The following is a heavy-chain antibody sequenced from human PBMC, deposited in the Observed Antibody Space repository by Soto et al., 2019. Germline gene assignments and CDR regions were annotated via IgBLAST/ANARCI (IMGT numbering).Heavy chain of an antibody. V-gene: IGHV4-39*01. CDR2: IYYSGST. CDR3: ARHTPVISISDH. Sequence: QLQLQESGPGLVKPSETLSLTCTVSGGSISSSSYYWGWIRQPPGKGLEWIGSIYYSGSTYYNPSLKRRVXXXVXXSKTQSSLKLSSVPAADTAVYYCARHTPVISISDHWGQGTLVTVSS. CDR1: GGSISSSSYY. D-gene: IGHD2-15*01. J-gene: IGHJ4*02.